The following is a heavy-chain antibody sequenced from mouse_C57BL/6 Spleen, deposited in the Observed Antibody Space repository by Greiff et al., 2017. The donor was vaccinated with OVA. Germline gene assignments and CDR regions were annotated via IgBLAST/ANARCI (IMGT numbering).Heavy chain of an antibody. CDR3: ARGDYYGSSSYWYFDV. Sequence: EVMLVESGPGMVKPSQSLSLTCTVTGYSITSGYDWHWIRHFPGNKLEWMGYISYSGSTNYNPSLKSRISITHDTSNNHFYLKLNSVTTEDTAAYYCARGDYYGSSSYWYFDVWGTGTTVTVSS. D-gene: IGHD1-1*01. CDR1: GYSITSGYD. J-gene: IGHJ1*03. CDR2: ISYSGST. V-gene: IGHV3-1*01.